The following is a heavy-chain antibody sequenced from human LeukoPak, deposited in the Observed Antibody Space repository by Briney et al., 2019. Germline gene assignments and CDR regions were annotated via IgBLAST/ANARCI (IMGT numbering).Heavy chain of an antibody. CDR3: ATGRIAAAGTCFDY. CDR1: GFTFSGYA. V-gene: IGHV3-23*01. J-gene: IGHJ4*02. Sequence: PGGSLRLPCAASGFTFSGYAMSWVRQAPGKGLEWVSAISGSGGSTYYADSVKGRFTISRDNSKNTLYLQMNSLRAEDTAVYYCATGRIAAAGTCFDYWGQGTLVTVSS. CDR2: ISGSGGST. D-gene: IGHD6-13*01.